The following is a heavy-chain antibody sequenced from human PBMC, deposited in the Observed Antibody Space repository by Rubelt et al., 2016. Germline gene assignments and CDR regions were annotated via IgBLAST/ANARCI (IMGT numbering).Heavy chain of an antibody. D-gene: IGHD3-10*01. CDR2: INHSGNT. CDR1: SGSVSSADHY. CDR3: AGVASGKASHFDF. J-gene: IGHJ4*02. V-gene: IGHV4-39*07. Sequence: QLQLQESGPELVKPSETLSLTCTVSSGSVSSADHYWGWIRQPPGKGLEWIGEINHSGNTNYNPSLKNRVTMSVDKAKNQCSLKVTSGTAADTAVDYWAGVASGKASHFDFWGQGTLVTVSS.